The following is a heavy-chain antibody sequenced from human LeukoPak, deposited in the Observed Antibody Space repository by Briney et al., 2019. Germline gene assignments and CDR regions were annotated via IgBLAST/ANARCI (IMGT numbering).Heavy chain of an antibody. Sequence: SETLSLTCAVYGGSFSGYYWSWIHQPPGKGLEWIGEINHSGSTNYNPSLKSRVTISVDTSKNQFSLKLSSVTAADTAVYYCARAPGAMVRGVIPYYYYGMDVWGQGTTVSVSS. CDR3: ARAPGAMVRGVIPYYYYGMDV. CDR2: INHSGST. CDR1: GGSFSGYY. J-gene: IGHJ6*02. V-gene: IGHV4-34*01. D-gene: IGHD3-10*01.